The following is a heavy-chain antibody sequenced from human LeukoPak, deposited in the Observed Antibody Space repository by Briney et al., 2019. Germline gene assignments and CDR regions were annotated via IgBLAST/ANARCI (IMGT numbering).Heavy chain of an antibody. V-gene: IGHV3-7*01. Sequence: GGSLRLSCEGSGFSFSSYWMTWVRQSPGKGPEWVANIKQDESERYTVDSVKGRFTISRDNAKNSLYLQMNSLRAEDTAVYYCARDQLGSPGYWGQGTLVTVSS. D-gene: IGHD1-26*01. CDR3: ARDQLGSPGY. CDR1: GFSFSSYW. CDR2: IKQDESER. J-gene: IGHJ4*02.